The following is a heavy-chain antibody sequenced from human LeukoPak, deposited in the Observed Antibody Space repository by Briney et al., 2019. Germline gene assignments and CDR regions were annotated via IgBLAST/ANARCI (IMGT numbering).Heavy chain of an antibody. Sequence: SETLSLTCAVSGGSISNGDYYWSWIRQPRGEGLEWIGYIYHTGSTYYNPSLKSRVTISVDTSKNQLSLKLSSVTAADTAVYYCARVMATFYYYYMDVWGKGTTVTVSS. J-gene: IGHJ6*03. CDR3: ARVMATFYYYYMDV. V-gene: IGHV4-30-4*08. CDR1: GGSISNGDYY. D-gene: IGHD5-12*01. CDR2: IYHTGST.